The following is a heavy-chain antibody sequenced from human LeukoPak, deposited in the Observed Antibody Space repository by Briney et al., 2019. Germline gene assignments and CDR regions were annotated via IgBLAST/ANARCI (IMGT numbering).Heavy chain of an antibody. V-gene: IGHV1-69*13. J-gene: IGHJ4*02. CDR2: IIPIFDTA. CDR1: GGTFSSYA. CDR3: ARTYYEILTDYYIGWYYFDY. D-gene: IGHD3-9*01. Sequence: ASVNASCKASGGTFSSYAISWVRQAAGQGLEWMGGIIPIFDTANYAQKFQGRVTITADESTSTAYMELSSLRSEDTAVYYCARTYYEILTDYYIGWYYFDYWGQGTLVTVSS.